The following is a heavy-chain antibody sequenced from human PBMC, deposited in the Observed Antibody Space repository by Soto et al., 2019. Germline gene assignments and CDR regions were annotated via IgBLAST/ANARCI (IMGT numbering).Heavy chain of an antibody. CDR3: ARGRGSYSFDY. D-gene: IGHD3-10*01. V-gene: IGHV3-23*01. CDR2: ISYNGGGT. CDR1: GFTFSKYA. Sequence: GGSLRLSCAASGFTFSKYAMTWARQAPGKGLEWVSAISYNGGGTYYVDSVKGRFTVSRDNSKNTLYLQMNSLRAEDTAVYFWARGRGSYSFDYWGQGTLVTVSS. J-gene: IGHJ4*02.